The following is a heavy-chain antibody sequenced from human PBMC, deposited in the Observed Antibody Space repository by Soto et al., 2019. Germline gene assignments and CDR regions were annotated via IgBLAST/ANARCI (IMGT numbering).Heavy chain of an antibody. CDR1: GFTVSNTH. CDR3: ARDRGTMFRGVITPFDD. D-gene: IGHD3-10*01. Sequence: EVQLVESGGSLVQPGGSLRLSWAASGFTVSNTHMIWVRQAPGRGLEWVSFIYSGGGTNYADSVKGRFTISRDNSKNTRFLQMTLVRGEDTAVYYCARDRGTMFRGVITPFDDWGQGTLVTVSS. J-gene: IGHJ4*02. V-gene: IGHV3-66*01. CDR2: IYSGGGT.